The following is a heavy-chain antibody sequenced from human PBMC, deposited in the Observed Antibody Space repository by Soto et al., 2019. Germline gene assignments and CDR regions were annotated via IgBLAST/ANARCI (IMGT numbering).Heavy chain of an antibody. J-gene: IGHJ3*02. CDR3: ARGSGTFDI. CDR2: INHSGRT. CDR1: GGSFSGYY. Sequence: SETLSLTCDVYGGSFSGYYWSWIRQPPGKGLEWIGDINHSGRTNYNPSLKSRVTISVDTSKNQLSLNLNFVTAADTAVYYCARGSGTFDIWGQGTMLTV. V-gene: IGHV4-34*01.